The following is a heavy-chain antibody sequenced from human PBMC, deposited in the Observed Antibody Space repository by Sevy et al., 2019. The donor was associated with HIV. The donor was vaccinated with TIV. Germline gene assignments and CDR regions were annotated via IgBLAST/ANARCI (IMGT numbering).Heavy chain of an antibody. CDR2: TYYRSKWYH. J-gene: IGHJ4*02. CDR3: ARDLSTRFDY. V-gene: IGHV6-1*01. CDR1: GDSVTSNTAA. D-gene: IGHD1-1*01. Sequence: SQTLSLTCTISGDSVTSNTAAWNWIRQSPSRGLEWLGRTYYRSKWYHEYAVSVKSRIAINPDTSNNQFSLQLNSVTPEDTAVYYCARDLSTRFDYWSQGTLVTVSS.